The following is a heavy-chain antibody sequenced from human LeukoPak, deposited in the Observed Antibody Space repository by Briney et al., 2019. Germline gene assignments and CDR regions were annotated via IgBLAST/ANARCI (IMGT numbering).Heavy chain of an antibody. CDR3: ARDGATNYYYMDV. Sequence: ASVKVSCKASGYTFTSYYMHWVRQAHGQGLEWMGIINPSGGSTSYAQKFQGRVTMTRDTSASTVYMELSSLRSEDTAVYYCARDGATNYYYMDVWGKGTTVTVSS. D-gene: IGHD3-16*01. J-gene: IGHJ6*03. V-gene: IGHV1-46*03. CDR1: GYTFTSYY. CDR2: INPSGGST.